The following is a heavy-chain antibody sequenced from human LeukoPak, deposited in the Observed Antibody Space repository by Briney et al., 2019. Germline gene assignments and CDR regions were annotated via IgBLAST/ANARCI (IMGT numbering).Heavy chain of an antibody. J-gene: IGHJ4*02. CDR2: INPNSGGT. CDR3: ARDRFRLPFDY. V-gene: IGHV1-2*02. D-gene: IGHD3-16*02. CDR1: GYSFTRHY. Sequence: KPGASVKVSCKASGYSFTRHYMHWVRQAPGQGLEWMGWINPNSGGTNYAQKFQGRVTMTRDTSISTAYMELNRLRSDDTAVYYCARDRFRLPFDYWGQGTLVTVSS.